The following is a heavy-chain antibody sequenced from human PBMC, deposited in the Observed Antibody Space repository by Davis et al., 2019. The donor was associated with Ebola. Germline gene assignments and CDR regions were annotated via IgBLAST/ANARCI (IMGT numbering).Heavy chain of an antibody. CDR3: ARPSGYGGYWYFDL. CDR2: IHHSGRAT. J-gene: IGHJ2*01. D-gene: IGHD1-26*01. Sequence: SETLSLTCIVSDYSISSGYYWGWIRQPPGKGLEWIGSIHHSGRATSYNPSLRSRVTISVETSKNQFSLKLTSVTATDTAVYYCARPSGYGGYWYFDLWGRGTLVTVSS. V-gene: IGHV4-38-2*02. CDR1: DYSISSGYY.